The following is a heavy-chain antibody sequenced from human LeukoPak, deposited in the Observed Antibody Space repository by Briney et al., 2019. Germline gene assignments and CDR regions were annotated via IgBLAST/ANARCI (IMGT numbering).Heavy chain of an antibody. CDR1: AITFSTYA. J-gene: IGHJ4*02. CDR3: ARGLAAAGTRGPY. D-gene: IGHD6-13*01. V-gene: IGHV3-23*01. Sequence: GGSLRLSCAASAITFSTYAMSWVRQAPGQGLECVSVISGGAGSTYYADSVKGRFTISRDNSKNTLYLQMNSLRADDTAVYYCARGLAAAGTRGPYWGQGTLVTVSS. CDR2: ISGGAGST.